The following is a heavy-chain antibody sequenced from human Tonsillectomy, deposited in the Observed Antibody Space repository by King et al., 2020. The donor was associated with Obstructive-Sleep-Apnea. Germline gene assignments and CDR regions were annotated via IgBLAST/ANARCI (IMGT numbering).Heavy chain of an antibody. CDR2: INHSGST. Sequence: VQLQQWGAGLLKSSETLSLTCAVYGGSFSDYYWSWIRQPPGKGLEWIGEINHSGSTNYNPSLKSRVTISIDPSKNQFSLNLTSVTAPDTAVYYCAAKQNYYYGLDVWGQGTTVIVSS. J-gene: IGHJ6*02. CDR1: GGSFSDYY. V-gene: IGHV4-34*01. CDR3: AAKQNYYYGLDV. D-gene: IGHD1/OR15-1a*01.